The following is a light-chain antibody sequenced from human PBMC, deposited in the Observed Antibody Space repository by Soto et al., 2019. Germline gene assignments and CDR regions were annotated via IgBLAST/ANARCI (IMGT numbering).Light chain of an antibody. CDR1: QSVSSY. V-gene: IGKV1-39*01. Sequence: DIQMTQSPSPLSASVGDRVDITCRTSQSVSSYLNWYQAKPGKAPKLLIYEASSLESGVPSRFSGSGSGTDFTLTISSLQPEDSATYYCQQSYTTPPFTFGPGTRVYI. CDR2: EAS. CDR3: QQSYTTPPFT. J-gene: IGKJ3*01.